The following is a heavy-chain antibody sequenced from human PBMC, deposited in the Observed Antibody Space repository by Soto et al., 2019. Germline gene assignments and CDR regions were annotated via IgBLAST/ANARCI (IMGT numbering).Heavy chain of an antibody. CDR3: ARDLLEGYGHARQPDY. V-gene: IGHV3-21*06. CDR2: ITSSSTYI. CDR1: VFTFRAYS. D-gene: IGHD5-18*01. Sequence: GSLRLSCVASVFTFRAYSMSWVRQAPGQGLEWVSSITSSSTYIYYTRSVEGRFTISRDDAKNSLHLQMNSLRAEDTAVYYCARDLLEGYGHARQPDYWGQGTLVTVSS. J-gene: IGHJ4*02.